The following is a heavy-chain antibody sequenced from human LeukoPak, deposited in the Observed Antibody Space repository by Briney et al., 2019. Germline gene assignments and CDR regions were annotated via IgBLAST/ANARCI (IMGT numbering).Heavy chain of an antibody. Sequence: GGSLRLSCAASGFTFSSYEMNWVRQAPGKGLEGVSYISSSGSTIYYADSVKGRFTISRDNAKNSLYLQMNSLRAEDTAVYYCARSPALELSFDYWGQGTLLSVSS. CDR2: ISSSGSTI. J-gene: IGHJ4*02. D-gene: IGHD1-7*01. CDR1: GFTFSSYE. CDR3: ARSPALELSFDY. V-gene: IGHV3-48*03.